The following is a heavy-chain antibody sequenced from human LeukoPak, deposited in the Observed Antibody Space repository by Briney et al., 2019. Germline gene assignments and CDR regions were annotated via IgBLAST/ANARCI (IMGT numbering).Heavy chain of an antibody. Sequence: SETLSLTCTVSGGSISSSSYCWGWIRQPPGKGLEWIGEINHSGSTNYNPSLKSRVTISVDTSKNQFSLKLSSVTAADTAVYYCAREGSGSYLDYWGQGTLVTVSS. J-gene: IGHJ4*02. CDR2: INHSGST. V-gene: IGHV4-39*07. CDR1: GGSISSSSYC. D-gene: IGHD3-10*01. CDR3: AREGSGSYLDY.